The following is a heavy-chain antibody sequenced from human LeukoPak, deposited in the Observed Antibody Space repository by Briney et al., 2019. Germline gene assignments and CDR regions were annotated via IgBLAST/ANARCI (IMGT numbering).Heavy chain of an antibody. CDR1: GFTFSSYW. Sequence: GGSLRLSCAASGFTFSSYWMSWVRQAPGKGLGWVANIKQDGSEKYYVDSVKGRFTISRDNAKNSLYLQMNSLRAEDTAVYYCARIPLSPLWYYYYYMDVWGKGTTVTVSS. V-gene: IGHV3-7*01. J-gene: IGHJ6*03. CDR2: IKQDGSEK. CDR3: ARIPLSPLWYYYYYMDV.